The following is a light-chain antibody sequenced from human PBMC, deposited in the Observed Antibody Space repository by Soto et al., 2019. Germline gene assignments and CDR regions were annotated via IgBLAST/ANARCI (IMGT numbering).Light chain of an antibody. V-gene: IGLV2-23*01. J-gene: IGLJ2*01. CDR3: SSYAGSYTHVV. CDR1: SSDVGSHNL. Sequence: QSALTQPASVSGSPGQSITISCTGTSSDVGSHNLVSWYQQHPGKAPKLMIYEDNKRPSGVSNRFSGSKSGNTASLTISGLQAEDEADYYCSSYAGSYTHVVFGGGTKVTVL. CDR2: EDN.